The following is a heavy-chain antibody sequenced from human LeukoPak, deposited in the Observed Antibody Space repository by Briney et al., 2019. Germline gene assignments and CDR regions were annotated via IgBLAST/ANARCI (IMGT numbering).Heavy chain of an antibody. CDR3: ARGGDILTGYYRTLYNWFDP. V-gene: IGHV1-2*02. J-gene: IGHJ5*02. CDR2: INPNSGGT. Sequence: ASVKVSCKASGYTFTGYYMHWVRQAPGQGLEWMGWINPNSGGTNYAQKFQGRVTMTRDTSISTAYMELSRLRSDDTSVYYCARGGDILTGYYRTLYNWFDPWGQGTLLTVSS. CDR1: GYTFTGYY. D-gene: IGHD3-9*01.